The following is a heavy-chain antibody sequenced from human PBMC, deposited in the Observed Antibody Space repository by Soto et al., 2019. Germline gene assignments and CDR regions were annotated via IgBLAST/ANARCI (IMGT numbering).Heavy chain of an antibody. CDR2: MNAKSGDT. CDR3: ARGNPFNYAGFDV. V-gene: IGHV1-8*01. J-gene: IGHJ6*02. CDR1: GYTFSDFD. D-gene: IGHD3-16*01. Sequence: ASVKVSCKASGYTFSDFDINWLRQTSGQGPEWMGWMNAKSGDTFFAQRFHDKFNMTWDTSLTTAYMEVGSLTSDHAAIYYCARGNPFNYAGFDVWGQGTTVTVSS.